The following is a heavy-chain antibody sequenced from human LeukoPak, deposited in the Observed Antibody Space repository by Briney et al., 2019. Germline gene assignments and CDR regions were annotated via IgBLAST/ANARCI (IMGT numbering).Heavy chain of an antibody. J-gene: IGHJ4*02. D-gene: IGHD5-24*01. Sequence: PSQTLSLTCTVSGGSISSDSYHWSWIRQPAGKGLEWIGRIYPSGSTNYNPSLKSRVTISVDTSKNQFSLKLSSVTAADTAVYYCARGGGYNYFSDTETDYFDYWGQGTLVTVSS. CDR3: ARGGGYNYFSDTETDYFDY. V-gene: IGHV4-61*02. CDR1: GGSISSDSYH. CDR2: IYPSGST.